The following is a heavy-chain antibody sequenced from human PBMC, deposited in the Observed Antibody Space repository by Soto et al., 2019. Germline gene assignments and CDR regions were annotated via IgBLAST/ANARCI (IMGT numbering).Heavy chain of an antibody. V-gene: IGHV3-7*01. CDR2: IKQDGSEK. CDR3: ARTASPYYDFWSGYPYYFAY. J-gene: IGHJ4*02. CDR1: GFTFSSYW. Sequence: PGGSLRLSCAASGFTFSSYWMSWVRQAPGKGLEWVANIKQDGSEKYYVDSVKGRFTISRDNAKNSLYLQMNSLRAEDTAVYYCARTASPYYDFWSGYPYYFAYWGQGTLVTVSS. D-gene: IGHD3-3*01.